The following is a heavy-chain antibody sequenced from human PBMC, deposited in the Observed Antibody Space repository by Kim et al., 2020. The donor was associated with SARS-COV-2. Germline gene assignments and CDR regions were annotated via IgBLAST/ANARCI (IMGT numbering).Heavy chain of an antibody. V-gene: IGHV1-8*01. D-gene: IGHD2-2*01. CDR3: ARERGQLGYCSSTSCSGGFDY. CDR2: MNPNSGNT. CDR1: GYTFTSYD. J-gene: IGHJ4*02. Sequence: ASVKVSCKASGYTFTSYDINWVRQATGQGLEWMGWMNPNSGNTGYSQKFQGRVTMTRNTSISTAYMELSSLRSEDTAVYYCARERGQLGYCSSTSCSGGFDYWGQGTLVTFSS.